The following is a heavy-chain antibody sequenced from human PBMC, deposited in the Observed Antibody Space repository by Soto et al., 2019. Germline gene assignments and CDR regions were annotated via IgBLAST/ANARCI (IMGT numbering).Heavy chain of an antibody. CDR1: GFTFSSYG. J-gene: IGHJ4*02. D-gene: IGHD6-13*01. CDR3: ARDREQQLVLFGPNSDY. CDR2: IWYDGSNK. V-gene: IGHV3-33*01. Sequence: GGSLRLSCAASGFTFSSYGMHWVRQAPGKGLEWVAVIWYDGSNKYYADSVKGRFTISRDNSKNTLYLQMNSLRAEDTAVYYCARDREQQLVLFGPNSDYWGQGTLVTVSS.